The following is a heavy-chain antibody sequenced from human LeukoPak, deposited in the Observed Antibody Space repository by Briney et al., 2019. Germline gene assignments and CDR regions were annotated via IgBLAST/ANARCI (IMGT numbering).Heavy chain of an antibody. CDR1: GGSISRYH. CDR2: IWYSGTT. D-gene: IGHD1-26*01. CDR3: ARGNSGSFYGLFDY. V-gene: IGHV4-59*08. Sequence: PSETLSLTCTVSGGSISRYHWSWIRQPPEKGLEWIGYIWYSGTTNYNPSLKSRVTMSVDTSKNHFSLRLSSVTAADTAVYYCARGNSGSFYGLFDYWGQGTLVTVSS. J-gene: IGHJ4*02.